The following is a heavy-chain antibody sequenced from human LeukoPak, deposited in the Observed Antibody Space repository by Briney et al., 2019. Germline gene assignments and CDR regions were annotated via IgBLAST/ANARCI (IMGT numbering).Heavy chain of an antibody. D-gene: IGHD2-2*01. CDR2: ISAYNGNT. CDR3: AREVREYQLPCYYYYYMDV. Sequence: ASVKVSCKASGYTFTSYGISWVRQALGQGLEWMGWISAYNGNTNYAQKLQGRVTMTTDTSTSTAYMELRSLRSDDTAVYYCAREVREYQLPCYYYYYMDVWGQGTTVTVSS. J-gene: IGHJ6*03. V-gene: IGHV1-18*01. CDR1: GYTFTSYG.